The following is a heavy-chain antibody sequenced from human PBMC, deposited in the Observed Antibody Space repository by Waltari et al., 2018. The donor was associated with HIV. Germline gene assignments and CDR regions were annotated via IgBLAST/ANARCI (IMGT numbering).Heavy chain of an antibody. D-gene: IGHD3-3*01. CDR3: ARDLNYDFWSGYYFSSYGMDV. Sequence: EVPLVESGGGLVQPGGALRLSCAASGFTFSSYWMHWVRQAPGKGLVWVSRINSDGSSTSYADSVKGRFTISRDNAKNTLYLQMNSLRAEDTAVYYCARDLNYDFWSGYYFSSYGMDVWGQGTTVTVSS. CDR2: INSDGSST. J-gene: IGHJ6*02. V-gene: IGHV3-74*01. CDR1: GFTFSSYW.